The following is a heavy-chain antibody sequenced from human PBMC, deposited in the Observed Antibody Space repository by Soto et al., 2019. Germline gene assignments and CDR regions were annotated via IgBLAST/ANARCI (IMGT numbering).Heavy chain of an antibody. D-gene: IGHD3-10*01. Sequence: EVRLVETGGDLIQPGGSLRLSCAASGFIVSGNYMSWVRQAPGKGLEWVSVIYNGGSTYYADSVKGRFTISRDNSKNTLYLQMNSLRADDTAVYYCARDGGLAEDGMDVWGQGTTVTVSS. CDR2: IYNGGST. V-gene: IGHV3-53*02. CDR3: ARDGGLAEDGMDV. J-gene: IGHJ6*02. CDR1: GFIVSGNY.